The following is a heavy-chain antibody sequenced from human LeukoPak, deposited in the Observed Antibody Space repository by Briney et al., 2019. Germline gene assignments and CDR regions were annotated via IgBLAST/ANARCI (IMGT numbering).Heavy chain of an antibody. V-gene: IGHV3-48*01. Sequence: GGSLRLSCAASGFTFSSYSMNWVRQAPGKGPEWVSYISSSSSTIYYADSVKGRFTISRDNAKNSLYLQMNSLRAEDTAVYYCARDLGQYYDTSDNWFDPWGQGTLVTVSS. CDR1: GFTFSSYS. D-gene: IGHD3-22*01. J-gene: IGHJ5*02. CDR3: ARDLGQYYDTSDNWFDP. CDR2: ISSSSSTI.